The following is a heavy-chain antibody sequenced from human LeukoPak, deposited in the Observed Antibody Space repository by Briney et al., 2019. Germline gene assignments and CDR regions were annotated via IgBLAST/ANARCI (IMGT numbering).Heavy chain of an antibody. CDR2: VFHGGST. CDR1: GGSIINNHYY. J-gene: IGHJ2*01. V-gene: IGHV4-39*01. CDR3: ARHVPSALRVVVVTSDWYFDL. Sequence: SETLSLTCTASGGSIINNHYYWGWIRQPPGKGLEWIGTVFHGGSTYYNPSLESRVTTSVDTANNQFSLNLRSVTAADTALYYCARHVPSALRVVVVTSDWYFDLWGRGTLVTVSS. D-gene: IGHD2-21*02.